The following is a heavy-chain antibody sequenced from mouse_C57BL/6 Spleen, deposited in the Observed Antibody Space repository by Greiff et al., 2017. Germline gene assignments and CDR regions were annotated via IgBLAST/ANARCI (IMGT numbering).Heavy chain of an antibody. J-gene: IGHJ2*01. CDR2: INPNNGGT. V-gene: IGHV1-26*01. D-gene: IGHD2-3*01. CDR1: GYTFTDYY. Sequence: EVQLQQSGPELVKPGASVKISCKASGYTFTDYYMNWVKQSHGKSLEWIGDINPNNGGTSYNQKFKGKATLTVDKSSSTAYMELRSLTSEDSAVYYCARFGDGYYVESYFDYWGQGTTLTVSS. CDR3: ARFGDGYYVESYFDY.